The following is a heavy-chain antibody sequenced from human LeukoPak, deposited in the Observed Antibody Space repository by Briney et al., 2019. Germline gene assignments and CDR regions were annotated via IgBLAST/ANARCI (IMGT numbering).Heavy chain of an antibody. D-gene: IGHD2-21*02. CDR1: GFTFSSYG. V-gene: IGHV3-23*01. CDR2: ISGSGGST. Sequence: GGTLRLSCAASGFTFSSYGMSWVRQAPGKGLEWVSAISGSGGSTYYADSVKGRFTISRDNSKNTLYLQMNSLRAEDTAVYYCSGCQTAVRFDYWGQGTLVTVSS. J-gene: IGHJ4*02. CDR3: SGCQTAVRFDY.